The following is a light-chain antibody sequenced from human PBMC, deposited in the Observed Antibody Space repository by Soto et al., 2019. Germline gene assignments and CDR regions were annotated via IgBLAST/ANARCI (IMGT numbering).Light chain of an antibody. CDR1: QTISNY. J-gene: IGKJ4*01. Sequence: DIQLTQSPSSLSASVGDRVSITCRTSQTISNYLYWYHHRPGQAPKLLIYSTSNLQGGVPSRFSGGGAGTEFTLTISSLQPEDFGSYSCQQTYNLPPTFGGGTRVQIK. CDR2: STS. V-gene: IGKV1-39*01. CDR3: QQTYNLPPT.